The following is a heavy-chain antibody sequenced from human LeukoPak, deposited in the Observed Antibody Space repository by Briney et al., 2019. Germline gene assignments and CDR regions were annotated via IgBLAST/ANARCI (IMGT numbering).Heavy chain of an antibody. Sequence: SETLSLTCAVYGGSFSGYYWGWIRQPPGKGLEWIGEINHSGSTNYNPSLQSRVTISVDTSKNQFSLKLSSVTAADTAVYYCARKLRRGIDYWGQGTLVTVSS. V-gene: IGHV4-34*01. CDR3: ARKLRRGIDY. D-gene: IGHD4-17*01. J-gene: IGHJ4*02. CDR2: INHSGST. CDR1: GGSFSGYY.